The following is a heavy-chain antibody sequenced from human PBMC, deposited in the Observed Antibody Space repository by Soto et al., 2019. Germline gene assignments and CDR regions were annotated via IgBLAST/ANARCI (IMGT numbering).Heavy chain of an antibody. J-gene: IGHJ4*02. CDR2: IKSKTDGGTT. CDR3: TTVVDRLRFLEWLPPAFDY. D-gene: IGHD3-3*01. CDR1: GFTFSNAW. Sequence: GESLKISCAASGFTFSNAWMSWVRQAPGKGLEWVGRIKSKTDGGTTDYAAPVKGRFTISRDDSKNTLYLQMNSLKTEDTAVYYCTTVVDRLRFLEWLPPAFDYWGQGTLVTVSS. V-gene: IGHV3-15*01.